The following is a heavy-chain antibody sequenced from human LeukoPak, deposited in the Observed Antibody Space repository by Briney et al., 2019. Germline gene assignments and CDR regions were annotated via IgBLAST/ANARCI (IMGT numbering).Heavy chain of an antibody. Sequence: GASVKVSCKASGYTFTSYYMHWVRQAPGQGLEWMGIINPSGGSTSYAQKFQGRVTMTRDTSTSTVYRELSSLRSEDTAVYYCARDLVYDSSGYCFDYWGQGTLVTVSS. D-gene: IGHD3-22*01. J-gene: IGHJ4*02. CDR3: ARDLVYDSSGYCFDY. V-gene: IGHV1-46*01. CDR1: GYTFTSYY. CDR2: INPSGGST.